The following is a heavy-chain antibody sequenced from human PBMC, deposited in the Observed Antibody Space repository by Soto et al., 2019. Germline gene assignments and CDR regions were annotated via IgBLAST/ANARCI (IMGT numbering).Heavy chain of an antibody. CDR3: ATSTVSYVDIVSSTTRGYFDH. Sequence: GESLKISCEGSGYNFNTYWIGWVRQMPGKGLEWMALIYPGDSDTRYSPSFEGQVTLSVDRSISTAYLQWSSLKASDTAIYYCATSTVSYVDIVSSTTRGYFDHWGQGTLGTVS. D-gene: IGHD5-12*01. CDR2: IYPGDSDT. J-gene: IGHJ4*02. V-gene: IGHV5-51*01. CDR1: GYNFNTYW.